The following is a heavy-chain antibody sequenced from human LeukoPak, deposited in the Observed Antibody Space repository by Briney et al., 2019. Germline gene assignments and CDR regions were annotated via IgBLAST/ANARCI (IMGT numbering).Heavy chain of an antibody. CDR1: GYTFTGYY. J-gene: IGHJ4*02. Sequence: ASVKVSCKASGYTFTGYYMHWVRQAPGQGLECMGWINPNSGGTNYAQKFQGRVTMTRDTSTSTVYMELSSLRSEDTAVYYCARMGRDGYNYFDYWGQGTLVTVSS. D-gene: IGHD5-24*01. CDR2: INPNSGGT. CDR3: ARMGRDGYNYFDY. V-gene: IGHV1-2*02.